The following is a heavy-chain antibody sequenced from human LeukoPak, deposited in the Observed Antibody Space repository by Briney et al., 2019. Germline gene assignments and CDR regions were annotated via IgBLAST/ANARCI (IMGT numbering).Heavy chain of an antibody. J-gene: IGHJ4*02. CDR2: ISGSGDII. CDR1: GFSFSGFY. Sequence: GGSLRLSCAASGFSFSGFYMAWIRQAPGKGLEWFSHISGSGDIIYYADSVKARLTISRDNARSSLYLQMSSLRAEDTAVYYCARDRGGGSLDYWGQGTLVTVSS. D-gene: IGHD2-15*01. CDR3: ARDRGGGSLDY. V-gene: IGHV3-11*01.